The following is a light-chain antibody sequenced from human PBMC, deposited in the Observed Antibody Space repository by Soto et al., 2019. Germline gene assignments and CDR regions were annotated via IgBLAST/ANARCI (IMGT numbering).Light chain of an antibody. V-gene: IGKV3-20*01. CDR3: QQYGTSPYT. CDR1: QSVSSSS. J-gene: IGKJ2*01. CDR2: GAS. Sequence: EIVLTQSPGTLSLSPGERATLYCRASQSVSSSSLAWYQQKPGQAPRLLIYGASSRATGIPDRFSGSGSGTDFTLTITRLEPEEFAVYYCQQYGTSPYTFGQGTKLEIK.